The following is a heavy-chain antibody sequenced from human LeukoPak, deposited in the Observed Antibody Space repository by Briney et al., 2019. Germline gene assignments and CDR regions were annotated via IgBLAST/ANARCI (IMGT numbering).Heavy chain of an antibody. CDR2: INPSGGST. J-gene: IGHJ4*02. CDR3: ARDKAVYYGSGLRLDY. Sequence: ASVKVSCKASGYTFTSYYMHWVRQAPGQGLEWMGIINPSGGSTSYAQKFQGRVTMTTDTSTNTAYMELRSLRSDDTAVYYCARDKAVYYGSGLRLDYWGQGTLVTVSS. CDR1: GYTFTSYY. V-gene: IGHV1-46*01. D-gene: IGHD3-10*01.